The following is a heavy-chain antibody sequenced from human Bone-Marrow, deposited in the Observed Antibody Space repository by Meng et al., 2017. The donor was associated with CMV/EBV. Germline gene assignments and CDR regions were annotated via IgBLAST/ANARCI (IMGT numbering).Heavy chain of an antibody. Sequence: GESLKISCAASGFAFRNHAMSWVRQAPGKGLEWVSATSGSGGATYYAASVKGRFTISRDNSKNTLYLQMSSLRAEDTAVYYCAKHPVYSYGYLEYNWFDSWGQGTRVTVSS. CDR2: TSGSGGAT. J-gene: IGHJ5*01. CDR1: GFAFRNHA. V-gene: IGHV3-23*01. CDR3: AKHPVYSYGYLEYNWFDS. D-gene: IGHD5-18*01.